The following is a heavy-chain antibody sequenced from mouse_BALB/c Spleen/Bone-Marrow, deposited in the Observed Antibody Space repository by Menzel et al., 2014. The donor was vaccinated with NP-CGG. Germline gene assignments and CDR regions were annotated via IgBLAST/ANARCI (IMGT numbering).Heavy chain of an antibody. CDR3: ARSGFDY. V-gene: IGHV1S130*01. CDR1: GYTFTSSW. D-gene: IGHD4-1*01. CDR2: IHPNSGNT. Sequence: VQLQQSGSVLVRPGASVKLSCKASGYTFTSSWMHWAKQRPGQGLEWIGEIHPNSGNTNYNEKFKGKATLTVDTFSSTAYVDLSSLTSEDSAVYYCARSGFDYWGQGTTLTVSS. J-gene: IGHJ2*01.